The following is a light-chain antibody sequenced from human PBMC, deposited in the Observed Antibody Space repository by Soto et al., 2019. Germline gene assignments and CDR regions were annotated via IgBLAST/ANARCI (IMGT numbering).Light chain of an antibody. CDR1: SSDVGGYNF. CDR2: EVS. J-gene: IGLJ1*01. Sequence: QSALPQPPSASGSLGQSVTISCTGTSSDVGGYNFVSWFQQRPGEAPKLLIYEVSNRPSGVPDRFSGSKSGNTASLTVSGLQADDEADYYRCSFAGSGYVFGSGTKLTVL. V-gene: IGLV2-8*01. CDR3: CSFAGSGYV.